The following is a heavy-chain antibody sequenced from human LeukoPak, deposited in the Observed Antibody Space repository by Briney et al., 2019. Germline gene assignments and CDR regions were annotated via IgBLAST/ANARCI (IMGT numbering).Heavy chain of an antibody. Sequence: GESLKISCKGSGYRFTSYWIGWVRQMPGKDLEWMGIIYPGDSDTRYGPSFQGQVTISADKSISTAYLQWSSLKASDTAMYYCARHYNWNDAVDYWGQGTLVTVSS. CDR3: ARHYNWNDAVDY. CDR1: GYRFTSYW. CDR2: IYPGDSDT. V-gene: IGHV5-51*01. J-gene: IGHJ4*02. D-gene: IGHD1-1*01.